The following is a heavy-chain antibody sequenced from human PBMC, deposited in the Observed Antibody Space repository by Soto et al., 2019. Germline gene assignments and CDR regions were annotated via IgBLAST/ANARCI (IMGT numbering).Heavy chain of an antibody. V-gene: IGHV3-66*01. J-gene: IGHJ6*03. D-gene: IGHD2-21*01. Sequence: PGGSLRLSCAASGFTVSSKYMSWVRQAPGKGLERVSLIQSGGPTYYADSVKGRFTISRDTSENTVHLQLDSLRAEDTAVYYCARYDVLCDGGPVPDYYYYYMDVWGKGTTVTVSS. CDR2: IQSGGPT. CDR1: GFTVSSKY. CDR3: ARYDVLCDGGPVPDYYYYYMDV.